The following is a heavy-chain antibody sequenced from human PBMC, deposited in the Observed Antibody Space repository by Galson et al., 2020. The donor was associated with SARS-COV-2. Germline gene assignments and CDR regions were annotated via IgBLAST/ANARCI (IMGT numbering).Heavy chain of an antibody. V-gene: IGHV4-39*01. J-gene: IGHJ4*02. D-gene: IGHD1-26*01. CDR1: GGSISSSIYF. Sequence: SETLSLTCTVSGGSISSSIYFWGWIRQPPGKALQWIGTTYDSGSTYYDPSLKSRLTISVDTSKNQFSLKLSSVTAADTAVYYCARHGRGELLLPFDYWGQGILVTVSS. CDR2: TYDSGST. CDR3: ARHGRGELLLPFDY.